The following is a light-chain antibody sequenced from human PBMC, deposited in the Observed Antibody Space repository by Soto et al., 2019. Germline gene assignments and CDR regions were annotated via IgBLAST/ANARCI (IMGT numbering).Light chain of an antibody. CDR3: GTWDSSLSAGV. V-gene: IGLV1-51*01. CDR2: DNY. Sequence: QSVLTQPPSVSAAPGQKVTVSCSGSSSNIGSYFVSWYQQLPGTAPKLLIYDNYKRPSGIPDRFSGSKSGTSATLGITGLQTGDEADYYCGTWDSSLSAGVFGGGTTLTVL. J-gene: IGLJ2*01. CDR1: SSNIGSYF.